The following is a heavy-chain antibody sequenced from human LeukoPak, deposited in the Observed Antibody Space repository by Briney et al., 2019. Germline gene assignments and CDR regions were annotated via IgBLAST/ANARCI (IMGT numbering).Heavy chain of an antibody. J-gene: IGHJ4*02. CDR1: GLMFTSYW. V-gene: IGHV3-7*01. D-gene: IGHD2-15*01. CDR2: INQGGNTV. Sequence: GGSLRLSCAASGLMFTSYWMSWVRQAPGKGLEWVASINQGGNTVNYVDSVKGRVSISRDNANNALFLQMHSLRFEDTAIYYCATTFPYCGDGTCKLGGQGAQVTVSS. CDR3: ATTFPYCGDGTCKL.